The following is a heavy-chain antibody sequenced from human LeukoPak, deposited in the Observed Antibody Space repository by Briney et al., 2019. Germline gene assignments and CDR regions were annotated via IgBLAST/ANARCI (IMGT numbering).Heavy chain of an antibody. J-gene: IGHJ4*02. V-gene: IGHV1-18*01. CDR2: ISSDNGNT. CDR1: GYTFTTYG. D-gene: IGHD6-13*01. CDR3: ARGVSSSLLFRGPVEY. Sequence: ASVMVSCKASGYTFTTYGICWVRQAPGQGLEWMGWISSDNGNTNYVQKLQGRVTMTTDTSTSTAYMELRSLRSDDTAVYYCARGVSSSLLFRGPVEYWGQGTLVTVSS.